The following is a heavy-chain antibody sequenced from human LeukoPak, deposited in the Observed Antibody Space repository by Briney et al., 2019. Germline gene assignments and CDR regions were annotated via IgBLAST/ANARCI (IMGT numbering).Heavy chain of an antibody. D-gene: IGHD2-2*01. CDR1: GFTFDDYA. Sequence: PGGSLRLSCAASGFTFDDYAMTWVRQAPGKGLEWVSGVNWNGGSTGYADSVKGRFTISRDNAKNSLYLQMNSLRAEDTALYYCARDRSGRYCSSTSCSDDYYYYMDVWGKGTTVTVSS. CDR2: VNWNGGST. V-gene: IGHV3-20*04. J-gene: IGHJ6*03. CDR3: ARDRSGRYCSSTSCSDDYYYYMDV.